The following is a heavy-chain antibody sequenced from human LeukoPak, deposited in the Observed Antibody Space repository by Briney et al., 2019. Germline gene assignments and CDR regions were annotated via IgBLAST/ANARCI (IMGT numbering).Heavy chain of an antibody. CDR2: ISGSDGNT. J-gene: IGHJ4*02. D-gene: IGHD4-17*01. CDR1: GLTFSKYA. CDR3: AKDSRVPYGITE. V-gene: IGHV3-23*01. Sequence: PGGSLRLSCAASGLTFSKYAMSWVRQAPGKGLEWVSAISGSDGNTFYADSVKGRFTISRDSSKNTLSLQMNSLRAEDTALYYCAKDSRVPYGITEWGQGTLVTVSS.